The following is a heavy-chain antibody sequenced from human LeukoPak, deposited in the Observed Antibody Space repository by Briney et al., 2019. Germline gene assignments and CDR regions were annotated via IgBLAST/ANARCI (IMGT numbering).Heavy chain of an antibody. D-gene: IGHD6-13*01. Sequence: SVKVSCKASGGTFITYAINWVRQAPGQGLEWMGGIIPIFGTPNYAQKFQGRVTITTDESTTTAYMELSSLRPEDTAVYFCASGENSSNWNVFDYWGQGTLVTVSS. CDR1: GGTFITYA. J-gene: IGHJ4*02. CDR2: IIPIFGTP. V-gene: IGHV1-69*05. CDR3: ASGENSSNWNVFDY.